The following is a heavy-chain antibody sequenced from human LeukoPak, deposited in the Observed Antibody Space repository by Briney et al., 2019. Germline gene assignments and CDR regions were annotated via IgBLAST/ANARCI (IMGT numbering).Heavy chain of an antibody. CDR3: ASRTRYYGSGSYGPMDV. V-gene: IGHV4-4*07. CDR1: GGSISSYY. D-gene: IGHD3-10*01. Sequence: PSETLSLTCTVSGGSISSYYWSWIRQPAGKGLEWIGRIYTSGSTNYNPSLKSRVTMSVDTSKNQFSLKLSSVTAADTAVYYCASRTRYYGSGSYGPMDVWGKGTTVTVSS. J-gene: IGHJ6*03. CDR2: IYTSGST.